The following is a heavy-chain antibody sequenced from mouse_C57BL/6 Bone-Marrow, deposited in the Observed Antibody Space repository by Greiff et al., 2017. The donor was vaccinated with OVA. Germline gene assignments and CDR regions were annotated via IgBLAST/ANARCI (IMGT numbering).Heavy chain of an antibody. Sequence: QVQLQQPGAELVKPGASVKMSCKASGYTFTSYWITWVKQRPGQGLEWIGDIYPGSGSTNYNEKFKSKATLTVDTSSSTAYMQLSSLTSEDSAVYYCARSPTYYYGSRGAMDYWGQGTSVTVSS. V-gene: IGHV1-55*01. CDR2: IYPGSGST. D-gene: IGHD1-1*01. J-gene: IGHJ4*01. CDR3: ARSPTYYYGSRGAMDY. CDR1: GYTFTSYW.